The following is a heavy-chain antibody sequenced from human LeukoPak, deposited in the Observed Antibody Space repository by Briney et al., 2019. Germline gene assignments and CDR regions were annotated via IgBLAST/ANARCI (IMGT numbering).Heavy chain of an antibody. CDR1: GYTFTSYA. CDR3: ARDAASAVAGI. CDR2: INAGNGNT. D-gene: IGHD6-19*01. V-gene: IGHV1-3*01. Sequence: ASVKVSCKASGYTFTSYAMHWVRQAPGQRLEWMGWINAGNGNTKYSQKFQGRVTITRDTSASTVYMELSSLRPEDTAVYYCARDAASAVAGIWGQGTLVTVSS. J-gene: IGHJ4*02.